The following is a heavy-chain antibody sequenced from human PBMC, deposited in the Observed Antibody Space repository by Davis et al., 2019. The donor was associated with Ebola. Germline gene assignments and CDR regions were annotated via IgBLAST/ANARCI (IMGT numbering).Heavy chain of an antibody. CDR2: ISYDGSNK. V-gene: IGHV3-30*03. Sequence: GGSLRLSCAASGFTFSSYSMNWVRQAPGKGLEWVAVISYDGSNKYYADSVKGRFTISRDNSKNTLYLQMNSLRAEDTAVYYCARKTHCDYWGQGTLVTVSS. CDR1: GFTFSSYS. CDR3: ARKTHCDY. J-gene: IGHJ4*02.